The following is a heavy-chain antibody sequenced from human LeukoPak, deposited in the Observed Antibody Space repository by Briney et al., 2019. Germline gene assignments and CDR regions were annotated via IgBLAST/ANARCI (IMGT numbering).Heavy chain of an antibody. CDR1: GFTFSDYW. CDR2: INGDGSGT. Sequence: GGSLRLSCAASGFTFSDYWMHWVRQAPGKGLVWVSRINGDGSGTSYADSVKGRFTISRDNTKNTVYLQMNSLRAEDTAVYYCTRDFYGIDYWGQGTLVTVSS. D-gene: IGHD2/OR15-2a*01. V-gene: IGHV3-74*01. CDR3: TRDFYGIDY. J-gene: IGHJ4*02.